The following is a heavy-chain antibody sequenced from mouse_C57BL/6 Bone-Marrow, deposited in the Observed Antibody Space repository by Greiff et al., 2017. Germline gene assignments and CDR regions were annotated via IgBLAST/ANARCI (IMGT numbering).Heavy chain of an antibody. Sequence: EVHLVESGGGLVKPGGSLKLSCAASGFTFSSYAMSWVRQTPEKRLEWVATISDGGSYTYYPDNVKGRFTISRDNAKNNLYLQMSHLKSEDTAMYYCARARGNPLAYWGQGTLVTVSA. CDR1: GFTFSSYA. CDR3: ARARGNPLAY. D-gene: IGHD2-1*01. CDR2: ISDGGSYT. V-gene: IGHV5-4*01. J-gene: IGHJ3*01.